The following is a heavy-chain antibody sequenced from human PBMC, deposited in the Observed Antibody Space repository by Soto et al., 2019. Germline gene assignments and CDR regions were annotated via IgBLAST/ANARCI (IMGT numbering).Heavy chain of an antibody. Sequence: ASVKVSCKVSGYTLTELSMHWVRQAPGKGLEWMGGFDPEDGGTIYAQKFQGRVTMTEDTSTDAAYMGLSSLRSEDTAVYYCATGRPMDYYYYMDVWGKGTTVTVSS. D-gene: IGHD3-10*01. CDR2: FDPEDGGT. CDR1: GYTLTELS. J-gene: IGHJ6*03. CDR3: ATGRPMDYYYYMDV. V-gene: IGHV1-24*01.